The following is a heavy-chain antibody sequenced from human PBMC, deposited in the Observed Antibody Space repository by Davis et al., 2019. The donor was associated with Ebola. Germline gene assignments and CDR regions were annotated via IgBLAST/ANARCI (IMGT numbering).Heavy chain of an antibody. CDR1: GFTFSDYY. CDR2: ISSSSSTI. V-gene: IGHV3-11*01. Sequence: GGSLRLSCAASGFTFSDYYMSWIRQAPGKGLEWVSYISSSSSTIYYADSVKGRFTISRDNSKNTLYLQMNSLRAEDTAVYYCARGKQYAGTTSPLAFDIWGQGTMVTVSS. D-gene: IGHD1-7*01. J-gene: IGHJ3*02. CDR3: ARGKQYAGTTSPLAFDI.